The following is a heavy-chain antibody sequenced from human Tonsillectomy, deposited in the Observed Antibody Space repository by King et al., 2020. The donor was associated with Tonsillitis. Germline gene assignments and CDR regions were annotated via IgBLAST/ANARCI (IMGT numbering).Heavy chain of an antibody. CDR3: AKDYYGSGSYYPIDY. CDR1: GFTFSSYG. D-gene: IGHD3-10*01. Sequence: VQLVESGGGVVQPGRSLRLSCAASGFTFSSYGMHWVRQAPGKGLEWVAVISYDGSNKYYVDSVKGRFTISRDNSKNTLYPQMNSLRAEDTAVYYCAKDYYGSGSYYPIDYWGQGTLVTISS. J-gene: IGHJ4*02. V-gene: IGHV3-30*18. CDR2: ISYDGSNK.